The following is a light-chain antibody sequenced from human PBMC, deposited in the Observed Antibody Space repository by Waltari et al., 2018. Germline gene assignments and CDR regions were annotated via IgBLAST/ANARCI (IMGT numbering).Light chain of an antibody. CDR3: SSYTSSSHVV. V-gene: IGLV2-14*01. CDR2: DVS. CDR1: SNDVGGYNY. J-gene: IGLJ2*01. Sequence: QSALTQPASVSGSPGQSITISCTGTSNDVGGYNYVSWYQQHPGKAPKLMIYDVSNRPSGVSNRFSGSKSGNTASLTISGLQAEDEADYYCSSYTSSSHVVFSGGTKLTVL.